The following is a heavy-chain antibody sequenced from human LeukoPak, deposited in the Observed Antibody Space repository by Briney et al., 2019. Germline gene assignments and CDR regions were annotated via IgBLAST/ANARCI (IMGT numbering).Heavy chain of an antibody. CDR1: GFTFSSYA. D-gene: IGHD4-17*01. J-gene: IGHJ4*02. V-gene: IGHV3-30-3*01. CDR3: AREDDYALDY. CDR2: ISYDGSSE. Sequence: GGSLRLSCAASGFTFSSYAMHWVRKAPGKGLEWVAVISYDGSSEYYADSVRGRFTISRDNSKNTLYLQMNSLRAEDTAVYHCAREDDYALDYWGQGTLVTVSS.